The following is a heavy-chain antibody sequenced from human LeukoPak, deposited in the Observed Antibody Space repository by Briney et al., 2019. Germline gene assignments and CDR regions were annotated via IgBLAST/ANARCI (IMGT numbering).Heavy chain of an antibody. CDR3: ARVFGYYYYYLDV. CDR2: VDHSGST. CDR1: GGSLSGYR. V-gene: IGHV4-34*01. Sequence: SETLSPTCEVYGGSLSGYRWTWIRQPPGKGLEWIGEVDHSGSTTYTSSLEGRVTITADNSKNQFSLSLTSVTAADTAVYYCARVFGYYYYYLDVWGKGTTVTVSS. J-gene: IGHJ6*03. D-gene: IGHD3-10*01.